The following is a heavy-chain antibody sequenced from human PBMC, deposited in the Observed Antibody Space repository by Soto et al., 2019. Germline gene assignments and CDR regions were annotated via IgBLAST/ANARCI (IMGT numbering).Heavy chain of an antibody. CDR2: MNPNSGNT. V-gene: IGHV1-8*01. CDR1: GYTFTSYD. D-gene: IGHD6-19*01. Sequence: GASVKVSCKASGYTFTSYDINWVRQATGQGLEWMGWMNPNSGNTGYAQKFQGRVTMTRNTSISTAYMELSSLRSGDTAVYYCARGQVVAVADLYYFDYWGQGTLVTVSS. CDR3: ARGQVVAVADLYYFDY. J-gene: IGHJ4*02.